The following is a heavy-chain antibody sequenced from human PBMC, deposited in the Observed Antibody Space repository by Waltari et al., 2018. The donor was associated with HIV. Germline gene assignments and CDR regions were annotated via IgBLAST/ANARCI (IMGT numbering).Heavy chain of an antibody. J-gene: IGHJ3*02. V-gene: IGHV4-34*01. CDR2: INHSGST. CDR1: GGSFSGYY. Sequence: QVQLQQWGAGLLKPSETLSLTCAVYGGSFSGYYWSWIRQPPGKGLEWIGEINHSGSTNYNPSLKSRVTISVDTSKNQFSLKLSSVTAADTAVYYCARGDYYAFDIWGQGTMVTVSS. D-gene: IGHD3-10*01. CDR3: ARGDYYAFDI.